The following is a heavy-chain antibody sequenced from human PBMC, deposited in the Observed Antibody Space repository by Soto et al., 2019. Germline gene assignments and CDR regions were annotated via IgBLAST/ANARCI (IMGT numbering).Heavy chain of an antibody. J-gene: IGHJ4*02. CDR3: AKRSTTGTYYFDS. CDR2: IGSSGGAT. D-gene: IGHD1-1*01. Sequence: GGSLRLSCAASVFIFSTYAMSWVRQAPGRGLEWVSSIGSSGGATFYADSVKGRFTISRDNSKNTLFLQMNTLKDEDTAVYFCAKRSTTGTYYFDSWGPGTLVTVSS. V-gene: IGHV3-23*01. CDR1: VFIFSTYA.